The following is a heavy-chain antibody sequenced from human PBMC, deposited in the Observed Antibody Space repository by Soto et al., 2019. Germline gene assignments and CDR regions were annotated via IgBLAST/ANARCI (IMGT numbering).Heavy chain of an antibody. CDR2: ISVSGANT. CDR3: GKASTYPLDGVDV. D-gene: IGHD3-16*01. Sequence: EVQLLESGGGLVHLGGSLRLSCVASGFKFSSYALTWVRQAPGKGLEWVSVISVSGANTYYADSVKGRFTISRDNSKNTLYLQMNSLRAEDTAIYYCGKASTYPLDGVDVWGQGTTVTVSS. CDR1: GFKFSSYA. J-gene: IGHJ6*02. V-gene: IGHV3-23*01.